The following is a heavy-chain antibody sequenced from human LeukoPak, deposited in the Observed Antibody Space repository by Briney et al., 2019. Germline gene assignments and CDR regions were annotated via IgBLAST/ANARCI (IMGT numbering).Heavy chain of an antibody. CDR1: GFTFSSYA. D-gene: IGHD5-12*01. CDR2: ISYDGSNK. V-gene: IGHV3-30-3*01. Sequence: GGSLRLSCAASGFTFSSYAMHWVRQAPGKGLEWVAVISYDGSNKYYADSVKGRFTISRDNSKNTLYLQMNSLRAEDTAVYYCARDWSGGYDSAGWFDPWGQGTLVTVSS. J-gene: IGHJ5*02. CDR3: ARDWSGGYDSAGWFDP.